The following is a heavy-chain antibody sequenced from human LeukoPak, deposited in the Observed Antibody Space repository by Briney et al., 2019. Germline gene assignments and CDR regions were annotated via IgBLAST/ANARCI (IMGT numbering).Heavy chain of an antibody. CDR1: GFTVSSNY. Sequence: GGSLRLSCAASGFTVSSNYVSWVRKAPRKGLEWVSVIYSGGSTYYADSVKGRFTISRDNSKNTLYLQMNSLRAEDTAVYYCARGSPGSGSYDAFDIWGQGTMVTVSS. CDR2: IYSGGST. D-gene: IGHD3-10*01. V-gene: IGHV3-53*01. J-gene: IGHJ3*02. CDR3: ARGSPGSGSYDAFDI.